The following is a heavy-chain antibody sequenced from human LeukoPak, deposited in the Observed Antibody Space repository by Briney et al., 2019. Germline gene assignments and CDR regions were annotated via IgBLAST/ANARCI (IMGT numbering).Heavy chain of an antibody. V-gene: IGHV4-34*01. Sequence: SVTLSLTCAVDGGSLNANFWSWHRPPPGKGLVWNEELSDGGGTNCNAALKSRVAISVDTSKNQFSLNLNSVTAADTAVYYCARVGSGDFDYWGQGTLVTVSS. CDR2: LSDGGGT. D-gene: IGHD1-26*01. CDR3: ARVGSGDFDY. J-gene: IGHJ4*02. CDR1: GGSLNANF.